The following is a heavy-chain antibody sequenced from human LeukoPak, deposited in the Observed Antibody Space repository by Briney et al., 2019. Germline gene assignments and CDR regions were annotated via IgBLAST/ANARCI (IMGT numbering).Heavy chain of an antibody. D-gene: IGHD5-12*01. CDR3: ASTKWLRFTRAFDY. Sequence: PSETLSLTCTVSGGSISSYYWSWIRQPPGKGLEWIGEINHSGSTNYNPSLKSRVTISVDTSKNQFSLKLSSVTAADTAVYYCASTKWLRFTRAFDYWGQGTLVTVSS. J-gene: IGHJ4*02. CDR1: GGSISSYY. V-gene: IGHV4-34*01. CDR2: INHSGST.